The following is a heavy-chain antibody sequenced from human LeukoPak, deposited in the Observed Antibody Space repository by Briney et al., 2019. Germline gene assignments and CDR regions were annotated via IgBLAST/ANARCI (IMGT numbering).Heavy chain of an antibody. CDR1: GGSISSYY. D-gene: IGHD3-10*01. CDR3: ARGPWFGELLSYYYYYMDV. Sequence: PSETLSLTCTVSGGSISSYYWSWIRQPAGKGLEWIGRIYTSGSTNYNPSLKSRVTMSVATSKNQFSLKLSSVTAADTAVYYCARGPWFGELLSYYYYYMDVWGKGTTVTVSS. V-gene: IGHV4-4*07. J-gene: IGHJ6*03. CDR2: IYTSGST.